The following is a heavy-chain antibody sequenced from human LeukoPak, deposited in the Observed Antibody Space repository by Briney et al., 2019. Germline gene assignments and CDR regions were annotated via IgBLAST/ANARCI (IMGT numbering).Heavy chain of an antibody. D-gene: IGHD3-16*02. Sequence: KPSETLSLTCAVYGGSFSGYYWSWIRQPPGKGLEWIGEINHSGSTNYNPSLKSRVTISVDTSKNQFSLKLSSVTAADTAVYYCARASYVWGSYRTFDYWGQGTLVTVSS. CDR3: ARASYVWGSYRTFDY. CDR1: GGSFSGYY. CDR2: INHSGST. J-gene: IGHJ4*02. V-gene: IGHV4-34*01.